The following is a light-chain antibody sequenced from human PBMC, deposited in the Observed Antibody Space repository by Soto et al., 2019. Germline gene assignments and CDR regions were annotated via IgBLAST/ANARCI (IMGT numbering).Light chain of an antibody. CDR3: LHDYEFPRT. CDR2: SAS. CDR1: QGIRDG. Sequence: AIQMTQSPSSLSASVGDRVTITCRASQGIRDGLAWYQQKPGKAPNLLIYSASSLPSGVPSRFSGSGSGTAFTLTISSLQPEDFATYFCLHDYEFPRTFGPGTRVDIK. V-gene: IGKV1-6*01. J-gene: IGKJ3*01.